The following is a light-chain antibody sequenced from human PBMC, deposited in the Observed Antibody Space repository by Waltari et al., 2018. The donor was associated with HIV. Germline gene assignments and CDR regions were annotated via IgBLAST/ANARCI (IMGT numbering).Light chain of an antibody. CDR3: QAWDGSNGV. V-gene: IGLV3-1*01. J-gene: IGLJ3*02. CDR1: KLEDKY. CDR2: KDR. Sequence: LTQPPSVSVSPGQTASITCSGDKLEDKYVCWYQQKPGQSPGLVLYKDRERPSGIPQRFSGSNSGNTATLTISGTQATDEADYFCQAWDGSNGVFGGGTKLTVL.